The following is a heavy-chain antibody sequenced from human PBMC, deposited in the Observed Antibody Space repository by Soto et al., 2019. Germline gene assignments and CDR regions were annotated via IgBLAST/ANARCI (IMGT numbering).Heavy chain of an antibody. J-gene: IGHJ1*01. V-gene: IGHV1-24*01. CDR2: FDPEDGET. D-gene: IGHD2-21*02. Sequence: QVQLVQSGAEVKKPGASVKVSCKVSGYTLTELSMHWARQAPGKGREWMGGFDPEDGETIYAQKFQGRFTMTEGTSTDPAYMELSSLRSEDTAVYYCASAYCGGDCYLYFQHWGQGTLVTVSS. CDR3: ASAYCGGDCYLYFQH. CDR1: GYTLTELS.